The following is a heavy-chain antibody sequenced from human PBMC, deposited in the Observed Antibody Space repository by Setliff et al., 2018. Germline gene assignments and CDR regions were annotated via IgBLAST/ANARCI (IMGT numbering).Heavy chain of an antibody. CDR3: ASGVPNYDFWSGYYTGSYWFDP. V-gene: IGHV4-61*08. CDR2: IYYSGST. CDR1: GGSISSGGYY. Sequence: PSETLSLTCTVSGGSISSGGYYWSWIRQPPGKGLEWIGYIYYSGSTNYNPSLKSRVTISVDTSKNQFSLKLSSVTAADTAGYYCASGVPNYDFWSGYYTGSYWFDPWGQGTLVTVSS. D-gene: IGHD3-3*01. J-gene: IGHJ5*02.